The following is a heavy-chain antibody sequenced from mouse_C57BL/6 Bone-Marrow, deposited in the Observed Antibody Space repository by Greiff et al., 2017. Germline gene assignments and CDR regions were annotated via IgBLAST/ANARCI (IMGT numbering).Heavy chain of an antibody. D-gene: IGHD2-5*01. CDR2: IYPGSGST. Sequence: QVQLQQPGAELVKPGASVKMSCKASGYTFTRYWITWVKQRPGQGLEWIGAIYPGSGSTNYNEKFKSKATLSVDTSSSTAYMQLSILTSEDSSVDYCASPFYSNDWYFDVWGTGTTVTVSS. V-gene: IGHV1-55*01. CDR1: GYTFTRYW. J-gene: IGHJ1*03. CDR3: ASPFYSNDWYFDV.